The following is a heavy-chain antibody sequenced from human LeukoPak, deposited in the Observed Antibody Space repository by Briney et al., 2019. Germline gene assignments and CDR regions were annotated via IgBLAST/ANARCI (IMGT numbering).Heavy chain of an antibody. CDR1: GYTFTSYD. V-gene: IGHV1-8*01. CDR2: MNPNSGNT. J-gene: IGHJ4*02. D-gene: IGHD5-12*01. Sequence: GASVKVSCKASGYTFTSYDINWVRQATGQGLEWMGWMNPNSGNTGYAQKFQGRVTMTRNTSISTAYMELSSLRSEDTAVYYCVRGSRYSGYDYEGEYDYWGQGTLVTVSS. CDR3: VRGSRYSGYDYEGEYDY.